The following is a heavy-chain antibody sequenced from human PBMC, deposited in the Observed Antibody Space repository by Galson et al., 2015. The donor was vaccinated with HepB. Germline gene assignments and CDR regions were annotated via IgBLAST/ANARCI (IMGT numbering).Heavy chain of an antibody. V-gene: IGHV3-48*02. J-gene: IGHJ6*02. D-gene: IGHD3-9*01. Sequence: SLRLSCAASGFTFSSYSMNWVRQAPGKGLEWVSYISSSSSTIYYADSVKGRFTISRDNAKNSLYLQMNSLRDEDTAVYYCARDSDILTGYHQDTNNNYYYYYGMDVWGQGTTVTVSS. CDR1: GFTFSSYS. CDR2: ISSSSSTI. CDR3: ARDSDILTGYHQDTNNNYYYYYGMDV.